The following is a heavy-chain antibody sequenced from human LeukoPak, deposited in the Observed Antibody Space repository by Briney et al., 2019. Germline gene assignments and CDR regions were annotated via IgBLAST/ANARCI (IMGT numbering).Heavy chain of an antibody. D-gene: IGHD2-2*01. V-gene: IGHV1-2*02. Sequence: ASVKVSCKASGYTFTSYGISWVRQAPGQGLEWMGWINPNSGGTNYAQKFQGRVTMTRDTSISTAYMELSRLRSDDTAVYYCATLGYCSSTSCRWGQGTLVTVSS. CDR2: INPNSGGT. CDR3: ATLGYCSSTSCR. CDR1: GYTFTSYG. J-gene: IGHJ4*02.